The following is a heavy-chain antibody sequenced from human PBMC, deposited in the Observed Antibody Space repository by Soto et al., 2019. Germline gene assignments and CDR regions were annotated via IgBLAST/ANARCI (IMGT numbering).Heavy chain of an antibody. Sequence: QVQLQESGPGLVKPSGTLSLTCAVSSGSISSSNWWSWVRQPPGKGLEWIGEIYHSGSTNYNPSLKSRVTISVDKSKNQFSLKLSSVAAADTAVYYCARGALFGGVLFGVSGWFDPWGQGTLVTVSS. J-gene: IGHJ5*02. CDR2: IYHSGST. D-gene: IGHD3-16*01. V-gene: IGHV4-4*02. CDR3: ARGALFGGVLFGVSGWFDP. CDR1: SGSISSSNW.